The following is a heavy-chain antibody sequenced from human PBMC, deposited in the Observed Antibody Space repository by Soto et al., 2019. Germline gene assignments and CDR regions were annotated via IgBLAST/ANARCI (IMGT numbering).Heavy chain of an antibody. V-gene: IGHV3-30-3*01. CDR1: GFTLSSYS. D-gene: IGHD6-19*01. J-gene: IGHJ4*02. Sequence: QVQLVESGGGVVQPGKSLRLSCAASGFTLSSYSMHWVRQAPGKGLEWVGVISYDGNKKYYGASVKGRFSISRDTSKNTVNLQMNSLRPEDTAVYYCARSTAVAGLDYWGQGTLVTVSS. CDR3: ARSTAVAGLDY. CDR2: ISYDGNKK.